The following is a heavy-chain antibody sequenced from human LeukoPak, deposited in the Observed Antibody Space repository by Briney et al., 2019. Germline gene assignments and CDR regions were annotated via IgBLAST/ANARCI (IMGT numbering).Heavy chain of an antibody. V-gene: IGHV5-10-1*01. CDR3: ARWALGYCSGGSCPNGFDP. J-gene: IGHJ5*02. Sequence: GESLKISCKGSGYSFTSYWISWVRQMPGKGLEWMGRIDPSDSYTNYSPSFQGHVTISADKSISTAYLQWRSLKASDTAMYYCARWALGYCSGGSCPNGFDPWGQGTLVTVSS. CDR2: IDPSDSYT. D-gene: IGHD2-15*01. CDR1: GYSFTSYW.